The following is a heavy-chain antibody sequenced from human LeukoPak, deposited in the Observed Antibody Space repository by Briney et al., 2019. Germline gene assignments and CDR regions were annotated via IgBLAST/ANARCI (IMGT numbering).Heavy chain of an antibody. Sequence: ASVKVSCKASGGTFSSYAISWVRQAPGQGLEWMGRIIPILGIANYAQKFQGRVTITADNSTSTAYMELSSLRSEDTAVYYCARNGYIGSPPDYWGQGTLVTVSS. V-gene: IGHV1-69*04. CDR1: GGTFSSYA. CDR3: ARNGYIGSPPDY. D-gene: IGHD5-24*01. J-gene: IGHJ4*02. CDR2: IIPILGIA.